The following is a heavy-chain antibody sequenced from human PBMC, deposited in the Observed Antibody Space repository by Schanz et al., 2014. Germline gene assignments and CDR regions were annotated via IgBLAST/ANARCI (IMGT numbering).Heavy chain of an antibody. J-gene: IGHJ4*02. CDR3: AYYDVLTGFDY. CDR1: GFTFSSYG. Sequence: QVQLVESGGGVVQPGRSLRLSCAASGFTFSSYGMHWVRQAPGKGLEWVAIIWYDGSNKYYADSVKGRFTIARDNSKNTLYLQMKSLRAEDTAVYYCAYYDVLTGFDYWGQGTQVTVSS. V-gene: IGHV3-33*01. CDR2: IWYDGSNK. D-gene: IGHD3-9*01.